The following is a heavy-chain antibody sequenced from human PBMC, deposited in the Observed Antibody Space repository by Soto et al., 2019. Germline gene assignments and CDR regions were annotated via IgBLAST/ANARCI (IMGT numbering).Heavy chain of an antibody. CDR2: MNPNRGNT. CDR1: GYTFTSYD. D-gene: IGHD1-26*01. V-gene: IGHV1-8*01. J-gene: IGHJ4*02. CDR3: AKGPGRGGYPGGVDY. Sequence: ASVKVSCKASGYTFTSYDINWVRQATGQGLEGMGWMNPNRGNTGYAQKFQGRVTMTRNTSISTAYMELSRLRHEDTAVYYCAKGPGRGGYPGGVDYWGQGTLVTVSS.